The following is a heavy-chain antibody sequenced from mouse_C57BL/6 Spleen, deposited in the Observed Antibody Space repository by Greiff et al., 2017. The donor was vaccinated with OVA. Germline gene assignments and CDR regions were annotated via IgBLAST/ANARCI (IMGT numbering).Heavy chain of an antibody. Sequence: EVKLVESGGDLVKPGGSLKLSCAASGFTFSSYGMSWVRQTPDKRLEWVATISSGGSYTDYPDSVKGRFTISRDNAKNTLYLQMSSLKSEDTAMYYCARREGNWDDYWGQGTTLTVSS. V-gene: IGHV5-6*02. J-gene: IGHJ2*01. CDR2: ISSGGSYT. CDR1: GFTFSSYG. D-gene: IGHD4-1*01. CDR3: ARREGNWDDY.